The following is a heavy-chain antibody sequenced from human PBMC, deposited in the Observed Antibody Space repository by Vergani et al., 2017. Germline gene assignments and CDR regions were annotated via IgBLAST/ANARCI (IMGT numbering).Heavy chain of an antibody. CDR2: IYYSGST. CDR3: AREYCSSTSCYD. V-gene: IGHV4-39*02. J-gene: IGHJ4*02. CDR1: GGSISSSSYY. Sequence: QLQLQESGPGLVKPSETLSLTCTVSGGSISSSSYYWGWIRQPPGKGLEWIGSIYYSGSTYYNPSLKSRVTISVDTSKNQFSLKLSSVTAADTAVYYCAREYCSSTSCYDWGQGTLVTVSS. D-gene: IGHD2-2*01.